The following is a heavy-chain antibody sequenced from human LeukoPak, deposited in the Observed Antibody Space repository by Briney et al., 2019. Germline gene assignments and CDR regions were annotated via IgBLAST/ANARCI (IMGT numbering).Heavy chain of an antibody. CDR3: AKDPRYCSSTSCNY. CDR1: GFTFSSYA. V-gene: IGHV3-23*01. J-gene: IGHJ4*02. CDR2: ISGSGGST. D-gene: IGHD2-2*01. Sequence: GGSLRLFCAASGFTFSSYAMSWVRQAPGRGLEWVSAISGSGGSTYYADSVKGRFTISRDNSKNTLYLQMNSLRAEDTAVYYCAKDPRYCSSTSCNYWGQGTLVTVSS.